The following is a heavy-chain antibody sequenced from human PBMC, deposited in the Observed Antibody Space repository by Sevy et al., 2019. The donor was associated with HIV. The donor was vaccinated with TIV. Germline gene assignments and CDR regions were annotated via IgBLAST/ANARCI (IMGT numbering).Heavy chain of an antibody. CDR3: GRGANDYGDGDYYGMNV. D-gene: IGHD5-12*01. CDR1: GFTFSSYS. Sequence: GGSLRRSCADSGFTFSSYSMNWVRQAPGKGLEWVSSITASSGSMYFAESVKGRFTISRDNAKNSRYLQMNSLKADDTVVYYCGRGANDYGDGDYYGMNVWGQGTTVTVSS. CDR2: ITASSGSM. J-gene: IGHJ6*02. V-gene: IGHV3-21*01.